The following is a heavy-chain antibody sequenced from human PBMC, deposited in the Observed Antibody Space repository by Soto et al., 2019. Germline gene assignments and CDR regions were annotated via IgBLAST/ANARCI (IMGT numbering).Heavy chain of an antibody. Sequence: GGSLRLSCAASGFTFSNYAMSWVRQAPGKGLEWVSAISSSGDSPYYADSVKGRFTVSRDNSKNTLYLQMNSLRVEDTAIYYCAKSHYGVSWFDPWGQGTLVTVSS. J-gene: IGHJ5*02. CDR1: GFTFSNYA. CDR3: AKSHYGVSWFDP. D-gene: IGHD4-17*01. V-gene: IGHV3-23*01. CDR2: ISSSGDSP.